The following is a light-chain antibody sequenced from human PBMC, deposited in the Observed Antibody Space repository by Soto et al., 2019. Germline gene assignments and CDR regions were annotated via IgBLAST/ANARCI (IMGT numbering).Light chain of an antibody. CDR2: VAS. CDR3: QQSFSTPQT. Sequence: DIQMTQSPSSLSASVGDSVTITCRASQSINIYLSWYQQKPGKAPKLLINVASTLQGGVPSRFSGSGSGTVFPLAISSLQPEDSATYYCQQSFSTPQTFGGGTRVEIK. V-gene: IGKV1-39*01. J-gene: IGKJ4*01. CDR1: QSINIY.